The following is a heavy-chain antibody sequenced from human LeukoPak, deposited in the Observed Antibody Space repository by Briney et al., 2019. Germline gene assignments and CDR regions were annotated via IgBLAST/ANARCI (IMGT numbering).Heavy chain of an antibody. D-gene: IGHD5-18*01. CDR3: ARARIQLWPTPSYYFDY. V-gene: IGHV4-59*01. CDR1: GGSISSYY. J-gene: IGHJ4*02. CDR2: IYYSGST. Sequence: PSETLSLTCTVSGGSISSYYWSWIRQPPGKGLEWIGYIYYSGSTNYNPSLKSRVTISVDTSKNQFSPKLSSVTAADTAVYYCARARIQLWPTPSYYFDYWGQGTLVTVSS.